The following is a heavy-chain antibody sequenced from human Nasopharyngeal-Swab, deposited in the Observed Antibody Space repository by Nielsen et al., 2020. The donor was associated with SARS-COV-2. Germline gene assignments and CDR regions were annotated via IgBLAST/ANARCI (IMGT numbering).Heavy chain of an antibody. CDR2: ISSNGGST. D-gene: IGHD3-10*01. CDR3: VKDLGTGVRFDP. Sequence: GEALKISCSASGFTFSSYAMHWGRQAPGKGLEYVSAISSNGGSTYYADSVKGRFTISRDNSKNTLYLQMSSLRAEDTAVYYCVKDLGTGVRFDPWGQGTLVTVSS. J-gene: IGHJ5*02. V-gene: IGHV3-64D*06. CDR1: GFTFSSYA.